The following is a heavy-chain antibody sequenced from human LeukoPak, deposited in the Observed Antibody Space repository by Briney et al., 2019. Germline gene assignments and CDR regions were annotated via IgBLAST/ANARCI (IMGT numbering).Heavy chain of an antibody. CDR2: IYYSGST. CDR1: GGSISIYY. D-gene: IGHD3-22*01. J-gene: IGHJ4*02. CDR3: ARLRVSTYYYDSSGYYLDY. Sequence: SETLSLTCIVSGGSISIYYWSWIRQPPGKGLEWIGNIYYSGSTNYNPSLRSRVTISVDTSKNQFSLKLSSVTAADTAVYYCARLRVSTYYYDSSGYYLDYWGQGTLVTVSS. V-gene: IGHV4-59*08.